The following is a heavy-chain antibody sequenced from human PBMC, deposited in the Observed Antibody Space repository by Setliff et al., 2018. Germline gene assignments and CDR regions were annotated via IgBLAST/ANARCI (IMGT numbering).Heavy chain of an antibody. D-gene: IGHD2-21*02. CDR1: GGSISSYY. CDR3: ARDLGHGGDSDY. CDR2: IGHTGSI. J-gene: IGHJ4*02. V-gene: IGHV4-4*07. Sequence: PSETLSLTCTVSGGSISSYYWSWIRQPAGKGLEWVGNIGHTGSINYNPSLKSRLTISRDTSKNQVSLKLNSVTATDTAVYYCARDLGHGGDSDYWGQGTLVTVSS.